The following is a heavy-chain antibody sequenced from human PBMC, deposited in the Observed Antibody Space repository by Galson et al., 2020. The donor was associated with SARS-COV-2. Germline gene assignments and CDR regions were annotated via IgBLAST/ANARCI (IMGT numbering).Heavy chain of an antibody. V-gene: IGHV4-59*01. D-gene: IGHD1-1*01. CDR3: ARVGGNDGWNWFDP. Sequence: SATLSLTCSVSGGSMSKYYWSWIRQSPGKGLEWIGNIYYSGGTKYNPSLKSRVSMSFDTSENQFSLKLNSVTAADTAVYYCARVGGNDGWNWFDPWGQGTLVTVSS. CDR2: IYYSGGT. J-gene: IGHJ5*02. CDR1: GGSMSKYY.